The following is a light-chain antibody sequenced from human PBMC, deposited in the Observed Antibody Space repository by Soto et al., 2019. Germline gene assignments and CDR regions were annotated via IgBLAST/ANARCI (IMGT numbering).Light chain of an antibody. CDR2: DAS. V-gene: IGKV3-20*01. Sequence: EIVLTQSPDTLSLSPGARATLSCRASQSVDSNYLAWYQQKPGQAPRVLIYDASIRATGIPDRFSGSGSGTDFTLTISRLEHEDAAVYYCQQYDSSPLTFGGGTKVQIK. CDR1: QSVDSNY. CDR3: QQYDSSPLT. J-gene: IGKJ4*01.